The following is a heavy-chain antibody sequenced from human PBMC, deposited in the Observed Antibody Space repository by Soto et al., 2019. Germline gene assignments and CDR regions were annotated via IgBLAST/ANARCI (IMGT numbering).Heavy chain of an antibody. J-gene: IGHJ6*02. D-gene: IGHD3-3*01. CDR3: ARDSIFGVVTGSSELHSYYGMDV. Sequence: SENLSLPCTVSGGSIRSSNFYCGWIRQPPGKGLEWIGSIHHSGSTYYNPSLKSRVTISVDTSNNQFSLKLSSVTAADTAVYYCARDSIFGVVTGSSELHSYYGMDVWGQGTTVTVSS. CDR1: GGSIRSSNFY. V-gene: IGHV4-39*02. CDR2: IHHSGST.